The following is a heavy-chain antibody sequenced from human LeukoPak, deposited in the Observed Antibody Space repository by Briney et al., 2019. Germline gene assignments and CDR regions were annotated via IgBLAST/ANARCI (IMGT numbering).Heavy chain of an antibody. CDR3: ARALIAAATGGFDP. J-gene: IGHJ5*02. V-gene: IGHV3-43D*03. Sequence: GGSLRLSCAASGFTFDDYAMHWVRQAPGKGLEWVSLISWDGGSTYYADSVKGRFTISRDNSKNSLYLQMNSLRAEDTAVYYCARALIAAATGGFDPWGQGTLVTVSS. CDR2: ISWDGGST. CDR1: GFTFDDYA. D-gene: IGHD6-13*01.